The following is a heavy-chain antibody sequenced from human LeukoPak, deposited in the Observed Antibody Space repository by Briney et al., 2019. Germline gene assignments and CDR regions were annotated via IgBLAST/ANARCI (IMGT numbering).Heavy chain of an antibody. CDR1: GFTFSSYS. CDR3: ARGTAVAGRDY. CDR2: ISSGSSYI. Sequence: GGSLRLSCAASGFTFSSYSMNWVRQAPEKGLEWVSSISSGSSYIYYAGSVKGRFTISRDNAKNSLFLQMNSLRAEDTAVYYCARGTAVAGRDYWGQGTLVTVSS. J-gene: IGHJ4*02. D-gene: IGHD6-19*01. V-gene: IGHV3-21*01.